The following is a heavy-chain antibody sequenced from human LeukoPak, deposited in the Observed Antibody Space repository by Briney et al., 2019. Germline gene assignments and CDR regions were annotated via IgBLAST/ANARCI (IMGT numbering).Heavy chain of an antibody. J-gene: IGHJ4*02. D-gene: IGHD3-22*01. V-gene: IGHV1-3*01. CDR3: ANPRYDSSGYYYVD. Sequence: ASVKVSCKASGYTFTDYAMHWLRQAPGQRLDWMGWINGGSGNTKYSPEFQGRVTITRDTSASTAYMELSSLRSEDTAVYYCANPRYDSSGYYYVDWGQGTLVTVSS. CDR2: INGGSGNT. CDR1: GYTFTDYA.